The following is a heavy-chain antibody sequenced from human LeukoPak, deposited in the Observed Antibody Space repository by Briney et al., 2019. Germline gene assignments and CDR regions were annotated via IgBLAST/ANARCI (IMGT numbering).Heavy chain of an antibody. V-gene: IGHV1-2*02. Sequence: ASVKVSCKASGYTFTGYYMHWVRQAPGQGLEWMGWINPNSGGTNYAQKFQGRVTMTRDTSISTAYMELSRLRSDDTAVYYCARDDWPGEFEYYFDYWGQGTLVTVSS. CDR2: INPNSGGT. D-gene: IGHD2-21*01. CDR1: GYTFTGYY. J-gene: IGHJ4*02. CDR3: ARDDWPGEFEYYFDY.